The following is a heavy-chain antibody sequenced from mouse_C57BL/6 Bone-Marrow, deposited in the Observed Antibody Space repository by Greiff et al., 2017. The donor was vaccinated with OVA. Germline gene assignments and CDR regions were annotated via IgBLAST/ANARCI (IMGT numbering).Heavy chain of an antibody. Sequence: EVQGVESGTVLARPGASVKMSCKTSGYTFTSYWMHWVKQRPGQGLEWIGAIYPGNSDTSYNQKFKGKAKLTAVTSASTAYIELSSLTNEDSAVYYCTNYYGSSYDWYFDVWGTGTTVTVSS. CDR2: IYPGNSDT. D-gene: IGHD1-1*01. V-gene: IGHV1-5*01. CDR3: TNYYGSSYDWYFDV. J-gene: IGHJ1*03. CDR1: GYTFTSYW.